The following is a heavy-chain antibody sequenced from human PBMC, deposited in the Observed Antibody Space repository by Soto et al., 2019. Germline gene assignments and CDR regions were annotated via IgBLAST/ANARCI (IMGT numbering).Heavy chain of an antibody. V-gene: IGHV5-51*01. J-gene: IGHJ3*02. CDR1: GYSFTSYW. CDR3: ARAIVGATFVPDAFDI. Sequence: ESLKISCKGSGYSFTSYWIGWVRQMPGKGLEWMGIIYPGDSDTRYSPSFQGQVTISADKSISTAYLQWSSLKASDTAIYYCARAIVGATFVPDAFDIWGQGTMVTVSS. CDR2: IYPGDSDT. D-gene: IGHD1-26*01.